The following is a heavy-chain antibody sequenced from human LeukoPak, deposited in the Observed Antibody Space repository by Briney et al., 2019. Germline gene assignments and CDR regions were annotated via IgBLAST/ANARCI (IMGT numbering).Heavy chain of an antibody. CDR3: AREGLRSGPQDH. J-gene: IGHJ4*02. D-gene: IGHD3-3*01. CDR1: GGSISSSSYY. V-gene: IGHV4-39*07. Sequence: SETLSLTCTVSGGSISSSSYYWGWIRQPPGKGLEWIGSIYYSGSTYYNPSLKSRVTISVDTSKNQFSLKLSSVTAADTAVYYCAREGLRSGPQDHWGQGTLVTVSS. CDR2: IYYSGST.